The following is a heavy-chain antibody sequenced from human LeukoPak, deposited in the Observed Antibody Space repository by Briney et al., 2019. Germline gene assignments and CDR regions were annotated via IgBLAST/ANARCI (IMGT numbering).Heavy chain of an antibody. J-gene: IGHJ4*02. D-gene: IGHD3-10*01. V-gene: IGHV1-2*02. CDR3: ARDRGEGYYFDY. CDR1: GYTFTGYY. CDR2: INPDSGGT. Sequence: GTSVKVSCRSSGYTFTGYYMHWVRQAPGQGLEWMGWINPDSGGTHYAQKFQGRVTMTRDTSTSTVYMELSSLRSEDTAVYYCARDRGEGYYFDYWGQGTLVTVSS.